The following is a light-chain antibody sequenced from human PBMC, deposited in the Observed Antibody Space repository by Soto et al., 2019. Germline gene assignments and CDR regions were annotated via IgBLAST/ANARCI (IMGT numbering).Light chain of an antibody. CDR2: DAS. V-gene: IGKV1-5*01. J-gene: IGKJ5*01. Sequence: DIQMNQSPSTLSASIGDRVTLTCRASQSISSWLAWYQQKPGKAPKLLIYDASSLESGVPSRFSGSGSGTEFTLTISSLQPDDFATYYCQQYNSYPITFGQGTLLEIK. CDR3: QQYNSYPIT. CDR1: QSISSW.